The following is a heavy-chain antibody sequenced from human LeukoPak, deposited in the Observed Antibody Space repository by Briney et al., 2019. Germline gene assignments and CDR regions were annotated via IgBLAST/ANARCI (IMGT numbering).Heavy chain of an antibody. CDR3: ARENYYDY. Sequence: SQTLSLTCTVSGGSISSGSYYWSWIRQPAGKGLEWIGRIYTSGSTNYNPSLKSRVTISVDTSKNQFSLKLSSVTAADTAVYYCARENYYDYWGQGILVTVSS. V-gene: IGHV4-61*02. CDR1: GGSISSGSYY. J-gene: IGHJ4*02. CDR2: IYTSGST.